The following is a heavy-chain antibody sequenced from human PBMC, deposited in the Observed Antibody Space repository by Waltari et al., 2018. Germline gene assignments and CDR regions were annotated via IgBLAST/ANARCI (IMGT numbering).Heavy chain of an antibody. CDR2: ISYDGSNK. CDR3: VKGDESVDYRSGWFDY. J-gene: IGHJ5*01. V-gene: IGHV3-30*18. CDR1: GFTFSSYG. Sequence: QVQLVESGGGVVQPGRSLRLSCVASGFTFSSYGMHWVRQAPGQGLGWVAVISYDGSNKYYADSVKGRFTISRDNSKNTLYLQMNSLRAEDTAVYYCVKGDESVDYRSGWFDYWGQGILVTVSP. D-gene: IGHD6-19*01.